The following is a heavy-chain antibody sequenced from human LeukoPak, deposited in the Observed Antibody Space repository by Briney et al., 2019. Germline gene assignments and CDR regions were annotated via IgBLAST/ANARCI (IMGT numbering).Heavy chain of an antibody. J-gene: IGHJ4*02. CDR1: GFTFSSYA. Sequence: GGSLRLSCAASGFTFSSYAMSWVRQAPGKGLEWVSAISGSGGSTYYADSVKGRFTISRDNSKNTLYLQMNSLRAEDTAVYYCATQPFIVVVPAASYAAPDYWGQGTLVTVSS. V-gene: IGHV3-23*01. CDR3: ATQPFIVVVPAASYAAPDY. D-gene: IGHD2-2*01. CDR2: ISGSGGST.